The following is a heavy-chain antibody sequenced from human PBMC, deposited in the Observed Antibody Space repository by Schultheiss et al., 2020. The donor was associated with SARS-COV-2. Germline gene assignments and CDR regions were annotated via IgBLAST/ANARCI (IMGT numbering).Heavy chain of an antibody. CDR3: ARLYDYGDS. CDR1: GFTFSSYA. J-gene: IGHJ4*02. CDR2: ISSSSSYI. D-gene: IGHD2/OR15-2a*01. V-gene: IGHV3-21*01. Sequence: GESLKISCAASGFTFSSYAMHWVRQAPGKGLEWVSSISSSSSYIYYADSVKGRFTISRDNAKNSLYLQMNSLRAEDTAVYYCARLYDYGDSWGQGTLVTVSS.